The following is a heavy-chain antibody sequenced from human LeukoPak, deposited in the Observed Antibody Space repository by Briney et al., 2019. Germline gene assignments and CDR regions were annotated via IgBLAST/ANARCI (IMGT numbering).Heavy chain of an antibody. CDR1: GFTFSSYE. CDR3: ARDRPGGSSWSWFGP. CDR2: ISSSGNTV. V-gene: IGHV3-48*03. Sequence: PGGSLRLSCAASGFTFSSYEMNWVRQAPGKGLEWVSYISSSGNTVFYADSVKGRFTISRDNAKNSLYLQMNSLRAEDTAVYFCARDRPGGSSWSWFGPWGQGTLVTVSS. J-gene: IGHJ5*02. D-gene: IGHD6-13*01.